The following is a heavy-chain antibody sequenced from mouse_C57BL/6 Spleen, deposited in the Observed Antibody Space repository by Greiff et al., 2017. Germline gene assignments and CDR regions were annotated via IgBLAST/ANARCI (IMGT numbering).Heavy chain of an antibody. CDR2: INPNNGGT. CDR1: GYTFTDYN. J-gene: IGHJ4*01. CDR3: ARDGSAYAMDY. D-gene: IGHD1-1*01. Sequence: EVQRVESGPVLVKPGASVKIPCKASGYTFTDYNMDWVKQSHGKSLEWIGDINPNNGGTVYNQKFKGKAKLTVDKSSSTAYMELRSLTSEDTAVYYCARDGSAYAMDYWGQGNTVTVSS. V-gene: IGHV1-18*01.